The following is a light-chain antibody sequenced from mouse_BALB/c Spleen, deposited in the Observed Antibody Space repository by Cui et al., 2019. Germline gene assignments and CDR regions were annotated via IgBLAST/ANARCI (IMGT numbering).Light chain of an antibody. Sequence: DIQMTQTTSSLSASLGDRVTISCSASQGISNYLNWYQQKQDGTVKLLIYYTSSLHSGVPSRFSGSGSGTDYSLTISNLEPEDIATYYCQQYSKLPPTFGGGTKLEIK. CDR2: YTS. V-gene: IGKV10-94*01. CDR1: QGISNY. CDR3: QQYSKLPPT. J-gene: IGKJ1*01.